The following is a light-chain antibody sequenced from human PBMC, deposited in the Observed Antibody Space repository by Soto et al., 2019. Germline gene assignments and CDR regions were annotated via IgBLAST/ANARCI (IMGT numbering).Light chain of an antibody. CDR1: QSIGSW. CDR2: KVS. J-gene: IGKJ1*01. CDR3: QQYSTFPWT. V-gene: IGKV1-5*03. Sequence: DIQLTHSPSTLSASIGDRVTITCRASQSIGSWLAWDQQRPGKAPNVLIYKVSNLERGVPSRFSGSGSETEFTLTISSLLSEDFATYYFQQYSTFPWTFGQGDKL.